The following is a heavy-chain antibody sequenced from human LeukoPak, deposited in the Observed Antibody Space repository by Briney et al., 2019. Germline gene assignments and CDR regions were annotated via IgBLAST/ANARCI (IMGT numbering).Heavy chain of an antibody. V-gene: IGHV1-2*02. CDR1: GYTFTGYY. J-gene: IGHJ4*02. CDR3: ARAGAYYYDSSGTISPDY. Sequence: ASVKVSCKASGYTFTGYYMHWVRQAPGQGLEWMGWINPNSGGTNYAQKFQGRVTMTRGTSISTAYMELSRLRSDDTAVYYCARAGAYYYDSSGTISPDYWGQGTLVTVSS. D-gene: IGHD3-22*01. CDR2: INPNSGGT.